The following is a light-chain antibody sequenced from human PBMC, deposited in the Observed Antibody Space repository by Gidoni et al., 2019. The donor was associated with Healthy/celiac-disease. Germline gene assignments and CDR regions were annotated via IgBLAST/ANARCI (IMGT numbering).Light chain of an antibody. V-gene: IGKV1-12*01. CDR3: QQDNSFPLT. CDR1: PRISSW. CDR2: AAS. J-gene: IGKJ5*01. Sequence: DIQLTQSPSSVSAPVGDRVTITGRASPRISSWLAWYQQKPGKAPKLLLYAASSLHSGVPSRFSGSGSGTDFTLTISSLQPEDVAAYYCQQDNSFPLTFGQXTRLEIK.